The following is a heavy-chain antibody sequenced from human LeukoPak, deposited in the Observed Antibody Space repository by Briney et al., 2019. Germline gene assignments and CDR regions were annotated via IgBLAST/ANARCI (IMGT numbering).Heavy chain of an antibody. Sequence: ETLSLTCSVSGDSITGYYWGWIRQPPGKGLEWVANIRQDGTEKYYVDSVKGRFTISRDNAKNSVYLQMNSLRAEDTAVYYCARSRSGGYWGQGTLVTVSS. CDR1: GDSITGYY. V-gene: IGHV3-7*01. J-gene: IGHJ4*02. CDR2: IRQDGTEK. CDR3: ARSRSGGY.